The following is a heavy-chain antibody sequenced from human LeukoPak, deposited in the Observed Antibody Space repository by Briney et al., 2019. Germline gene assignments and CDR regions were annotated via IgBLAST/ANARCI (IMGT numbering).Heavy chain of an antibody. CDR1: GFPFSGSG. CDR2: ICYDGSHQ. J-gene: IGHJ4*02. CDR3: AKDKDTPATAQPQRGYFES. Sequence: GSSLRLSCAASGFPFSGSGMHWVRQAPGKGLEWVAVICYDGSHQYYADSVKGRFTISRDNSKNTLDLQMNSLRVEDTAVYFCAKDKDTPATAQPQRGYFESWGQGTLVTVSS. V-gene: IGHV3-33*06. D-gene: IGHD2-15*01.